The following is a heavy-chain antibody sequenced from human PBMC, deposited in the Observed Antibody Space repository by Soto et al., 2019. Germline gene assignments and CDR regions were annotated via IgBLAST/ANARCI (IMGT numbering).Heavy chain of an antibody. V-gene: IGHV4-59*01. Sequence: QVQLQESGPGLVKPSETLSLTCTVSGGSISSYYWSWIRQPPGKGLEWIGYIYYSGSTNYNPSLKSRVTIAVDTSKNQSALKLSSVTAADTAVYYCAREAAGLFDYWGQGTLVTVSS. CDR1: GGSISSYY. D-gene: IGHD6-13*01. CDR3: AREAAGLFDY. J-gene: IGHJ4*02. CDR2: IYYSGST.